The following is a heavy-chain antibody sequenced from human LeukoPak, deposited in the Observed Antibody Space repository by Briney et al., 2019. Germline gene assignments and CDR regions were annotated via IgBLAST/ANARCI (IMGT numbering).Heavy chain of an antibody. CDR3: ASYVLGDAFDI. V-gene: IGHV3-33*01. D-gene: IGHD3-3*02. CDR2: IWYDGSNK. Sequence: GRALRLSCAASGFTFSSYGMHWARQAPGKGLDWVAVIWYDGSNKYYADSVKGRFTISRDNSNNTPYLQMNSLRAEDTAVYYCASYVLGDAFDIWGQGTMVTVSS. CDR1: GFTFSSYG. J-gene: IGHJ3*02.